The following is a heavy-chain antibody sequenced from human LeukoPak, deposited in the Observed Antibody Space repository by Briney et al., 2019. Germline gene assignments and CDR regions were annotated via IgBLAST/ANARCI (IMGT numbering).Heavy chain of an antibody. CDR2: IYYSGST. CDR1: GGSISSYY. V-gene: IGHV4-59*01. J-gene: IGHJ4*02. Sequence: PLETLSLTCTVSGGSISSYYWSWIRQPPGKGLEWIGYIYYSGSTNYNPSLKSRVTISVDTSKNQFSLKLSSVTAADTAVYYCARSRGYSYDLDYWGQGTLVTVSS. D-gene: IGHD5-18*01. CDR3: ARSRGYSYDLDY.